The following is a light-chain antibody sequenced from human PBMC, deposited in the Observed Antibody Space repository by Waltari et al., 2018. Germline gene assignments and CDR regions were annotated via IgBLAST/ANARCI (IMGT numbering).Light chain of an antibody. CDR1: SSNIGADYD. CDR3: QSYDSSLSGWRV. CDR2: DTT. Sequence: QSVLTQPPSVSGAPGQRVTITCTRGSSNIGADYDLHWYQQLPGTAPKLLIFDTTNRPSGVPNRFSCSKSGTSAFLAITGLQPEDEADYYCQSYDSSLSGWRVFGTGTKVTVL. J-gene: IGLJ1*01. V-gene: IGLV1-40*01.